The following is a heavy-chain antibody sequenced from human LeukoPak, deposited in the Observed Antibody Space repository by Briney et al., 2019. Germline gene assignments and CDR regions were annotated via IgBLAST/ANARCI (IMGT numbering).Heavy chain of an antibody. CDR1: GGSVSSGSYY. D-gene: IGHD3-22*01. J-gene: IGHJ5*02. CDR2: IYYSGST. V-gene: IGHV4-61*01. CDR3: ARDTDYYDSSGHPNYWFDP. Sequence: SETLSLTCTVSGGSVSSGSYYWSWIRQPPGKGLEWIGYIYYSGSTNYNPSLKSRVTISVDTSKNQFSLKLSSVTAADTAVYYCARDTDYYDSSGHPNYWFDPWGQGTLVTVSS.